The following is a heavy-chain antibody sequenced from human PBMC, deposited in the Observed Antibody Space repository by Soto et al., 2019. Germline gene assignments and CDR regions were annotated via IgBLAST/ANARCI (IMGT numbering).Heavy chain of an antibody. CDR3: ARKNGVLDAFDI. Sequence: QVQLQESGPGLVKPSDTLSHTCAVSGYSISSSNWWGWIRQPPGKGLEWIGYIYYSGSTYYNPSPKSRVTLSVDTSTTQCSLQLSSVTAVDTAVYYCARKNGVLDAFDIWGQGTMVTVSS. J-gene: IGHJ3*02. D-gene: IGHD4-17*01. CDR2: IYYSGST. V-gene: IGHV4-28*01. CDR1: GYSISSSNW.